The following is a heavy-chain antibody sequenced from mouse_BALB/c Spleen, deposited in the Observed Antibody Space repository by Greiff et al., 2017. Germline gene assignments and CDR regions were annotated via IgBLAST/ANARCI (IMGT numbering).Heavy chain of an antibody. CDR2: ISDGGSYT. CDR1: GFTFSDYY. J-gene: IGHJ4*01. V-gene: IGHV5-4*02. CDR3: ARDNGYAMDY. Sequence: EVNLVESGGGLVKPGGSLKLSCAASGFTFSDYYMYWVRQTPEKRLEWVANISDGGSYTYYPDSVKGRFTISRDNAKNNLYLQMSSLKSEDTAMYYCARDNGYAMDYWGQGTSVTVSS.